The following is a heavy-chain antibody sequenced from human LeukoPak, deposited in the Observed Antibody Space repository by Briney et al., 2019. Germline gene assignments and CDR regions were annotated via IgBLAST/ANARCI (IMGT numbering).Heavy chain of an antibody. V-gene: IGHV5-51*01. J-gene: IGHJ6*02. D-gene: IGHD6-13*01. CDR3: ARGIVAAGTILGRMDV. CDR2: IYPGDSDT. CDR1: GYSFTSYW. Sequence: GESLKISCKGSGYSFTSYWIGWVRQMPGKGLEWMGIIYPGDSDTRYNPSFQGQVTISADKSISTAYLQWSSLRASDTAMYYCARGIVAAGTILGRMDVWGRGTTVTVSS.